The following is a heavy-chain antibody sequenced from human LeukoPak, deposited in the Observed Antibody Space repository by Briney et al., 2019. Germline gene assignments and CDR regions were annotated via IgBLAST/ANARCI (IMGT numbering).Heavy chain of an antibody. Sequence: ASAKVSCKASGYTFTSYYMHWVRQAPGQGLEWMGIINPSGGSTSYAQKFQGRVTMTRDTSTSTVYMELSSLRSEDTAVYYCARESDYDSSGYPTVPFDYWGQGTLVTVSS. J-gene: IGHJ4*02. D-gene: IGHD3-22*01. V-gene: IGHV1-46*03. CDR3: ARESDYDSSGYPTVPFDY. CDR1: GYTFTSYY. CDR2: INPSGGST.